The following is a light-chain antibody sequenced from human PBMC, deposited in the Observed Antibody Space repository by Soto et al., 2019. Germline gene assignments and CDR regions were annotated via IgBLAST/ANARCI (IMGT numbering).Light chain of an antibody. V-gene: IGLV2-23*01. Sequence: QSVLTQPASVSGSPGQSITISCTGTSSDVGSYNLVSWYQQHPGKAPKLMIYEGSKRPSGVSNRFSGSKSGNTASLTISGLQAEDEADYYCCSYAGSSTPHVVFGGGTQLTV. CDR2: EGS. J-gene: IGLJ2*01. CDR1: SSDVGSYNL. CDR3: CSYAGSSTPHVV.